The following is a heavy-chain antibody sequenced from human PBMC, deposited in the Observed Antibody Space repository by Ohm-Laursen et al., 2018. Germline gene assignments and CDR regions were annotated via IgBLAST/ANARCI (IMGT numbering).Heavy chain of an antibody. J-gene: IGHJ4*02. CDR1: GGSFSGYY. CDR3: ARGGGITMIVVATYYFDY. D-gene: IGHD3-22*01. Sequence: SETLSLTCAVYGGSFSGYYWSWIRQPPGKGLEWIGEINHSGSTNYNPSLKSRVTISVDTSKNQFSLKLSSVTAADTAVYYCARGGGITMIVVATYYFDYWGQGTLVTVSS. V-gene: IGHV4-34*01. CDR2: INHSGST.